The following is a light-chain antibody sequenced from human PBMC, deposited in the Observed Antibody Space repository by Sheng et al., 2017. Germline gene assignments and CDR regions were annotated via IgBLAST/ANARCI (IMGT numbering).Light chain of an antibody. CDR3: SSFATLSTPYV. Sequence: QSMLSQPASVSGSLGQSITISCNGTTSDIGYYNYVSWYQQHPDRAPQLIIYDVFDRPWGVSERFSGSKSDNTAYLTISRLQPDDEAIYFCSSFATLSTPYVFGPGTRVTVL. V-gene: IGLV2-14*03. CDR2: DVF. J-gene: IGLJ1*01. CDR1: TSDIGYYNY.